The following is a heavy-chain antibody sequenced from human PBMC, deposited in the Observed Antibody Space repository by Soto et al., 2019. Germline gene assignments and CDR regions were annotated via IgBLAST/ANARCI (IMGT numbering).Heavy chain of an antibody. CDR3: ATYTAFAKYYFDY. CDR1: GVSITTNGYS. CDR2: IYPSGTI. D-gene: IGHD3-16*01. V-gene: IGHV4-30-2*01. J-gene: IGHJ4*02. Sequence: PSETLSLTCAVSGVSITTNGYSWSWIRQPPGKGLEWIGYIYPSGTIFYNPSLNSRVTISADTSNNQFSLKLTSVTAADTAVYFCATYTAFAKYYFDYWGRGTLVTVPQ.